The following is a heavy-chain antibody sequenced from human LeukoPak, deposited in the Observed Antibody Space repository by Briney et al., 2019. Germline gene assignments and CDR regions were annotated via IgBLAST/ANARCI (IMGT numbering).Heavy chain of an antibody. V-gene: IGHV4-39*07. Sequence: PSETLSLTCTVSGGSISSSSYYWGWIRQPPGKGLEWIGSIYYSGSTYYNPSLKSRVTISVDTSKNQFSLKLSSVTAADTAVYYCARAACGDCYSERWGQGTLVTVSS. CDR3: ARAACGDCYSER. CDR2: IYYSGST. D-gene: IGHD2-21*02. J-gene: IGHJ4*02. CDR1: GGSISSSSYY.